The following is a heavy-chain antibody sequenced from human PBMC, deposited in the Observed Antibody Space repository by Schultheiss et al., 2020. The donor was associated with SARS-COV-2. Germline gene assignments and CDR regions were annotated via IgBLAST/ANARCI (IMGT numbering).Heavy chain of an antibody. CDR3: VTEAAAGIFDY. CDR2: ISYDGSNK. CDR1: GFTFSSYG. J-gene: IGHJ4*02. V-gene: IGHV3-30*03. D-gene: IGHD6-13*01. Sequence: GGSLRLSCAASGFTFSSYGMHWVRQAPGKGLEWVAVISYDGSNKYYADSVKGRFTISRDNSKNTLYLQMNSLRAEDTAVYYCVTEAAAGIFDYWGQGTLVTVSS.